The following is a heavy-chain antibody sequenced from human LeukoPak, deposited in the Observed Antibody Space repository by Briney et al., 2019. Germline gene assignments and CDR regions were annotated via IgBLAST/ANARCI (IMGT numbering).Heavy chain of an antibody. J-gene: IGHJ4*02. D-gene: IGHD6-6*01. V-gene: IGHV1-8*01. CDR3: AADGNSSSFDY. CDR2: MNPNSGNT. Sequence: ASVKVSCKASGYTFTSYDINWVRQATGQGLEWMGWMNPNSGNTGYAQKFQERVTITRDMSTSTAYMELSSLRSEDTAVYYCAADGNSSSFDYWGQGTLVTVSS. CDR1: GYTFTSYD.